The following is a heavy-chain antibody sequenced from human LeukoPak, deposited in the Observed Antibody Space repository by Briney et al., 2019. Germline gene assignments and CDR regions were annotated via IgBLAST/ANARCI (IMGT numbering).Heavy chain of an antibody. CDR2: IYYSGST. CDR1: GVSVSSGSYY. Sequence: SETLSLTCTVSGVSVSSGSYYWSWIRQPPGKGLEWIGYIYYSGSTNYNPSLKSRVTISVDTSKNQFSLKLSSVTAADTAVYYCARGQGGWLQLYYFDYWGQGTLVTVSS. V-gene: IGHV4-61*01. D-gene: IGHD5-24*01. J-gene: IGHJ4*02. CDR3: ARGQGGWLQLYYFDY.